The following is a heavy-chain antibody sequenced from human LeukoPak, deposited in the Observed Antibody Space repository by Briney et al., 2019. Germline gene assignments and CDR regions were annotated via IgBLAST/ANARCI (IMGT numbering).Heavy chain of an antibody. Sequence: GASVKVSCKASGYTFTSYGISWVRQAPGQGLEWMGWISAYNGNTNYAQMLQGRVTMTTDTSTSTAYMELRSLRSDDTAVYYCARDQYDFWSGFRRRGYDYWGQGTLVTVSS. J-gene: IGHJ4*02. V-gene: IGHV1-18*01. D-gene: IGHD3-3*01. CDR1: GYTFTSYG. CDR2: ISAYNGNT. CDR3: ARDQYDFWSGFRRRGYDY.